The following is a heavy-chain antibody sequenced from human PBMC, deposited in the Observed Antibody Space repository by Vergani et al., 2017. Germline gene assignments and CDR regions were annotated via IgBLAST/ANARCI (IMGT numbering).Heavy chain of an antibody. CDR2: VDPEDGET. V-gene: IGHV1-69-2*01. CDR1: GYTLTDYY. D-gene: IGHD6-13*01. Sequence: EVQLVQSGAEVKKPVATVKISCKVSGYTLTDYYMHWVQQAPGKGLEWMGLVDPEDGETIYAEKFQGRVTITADTSTDTDYMELSSLGSEDTAVSYCARTWYSSSCTLDYYYYYGMDVWGQGTTVTVSS. J-gene: IGHJ6*02. CDR3: ARTWYSSSCTLDYYYYYGMDV.